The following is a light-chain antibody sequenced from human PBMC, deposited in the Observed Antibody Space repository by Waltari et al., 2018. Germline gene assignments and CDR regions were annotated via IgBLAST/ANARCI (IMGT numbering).Light chain of an antibody. CDR1: SSHIGAGYD. CDR2: VNS. CDR3: QSYDSSLSGSV. V-gene: IGLV1-40*01. J-gene: IGLJ3*02. Sequence: QSGLPQPPSVSGAPGQRGTTPCTGSSSHIGAGYDLHWYQLLPGTAPKLLIYVNSNRPSGVPDRFSGSKSGTSASLAITGLQAEDEADYYCQSYDSSLSGSVFGGGTKLTVL.